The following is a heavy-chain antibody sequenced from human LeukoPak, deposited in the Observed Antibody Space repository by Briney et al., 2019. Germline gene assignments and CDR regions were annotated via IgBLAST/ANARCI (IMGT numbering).Heavy chain of an antibody. CDR3: ARDRYSSSWYDVYSY. CDR1: GFTFSSYG. V-gene: IGHV3-30*02. CDR2: IRYDGSNK. D-gene: IGHD6-13*01. J-gene: IGHJ4*02. Sequence: GGSLRLSCAASGFTFSSYGMHWVRQAPGKGLEWVAFIRYDGSNKYYADSVKGRFTISRDNAKNSLYLQMNSLRAEDTAVYYCARDRYSSSWYDVYSYWGQGTLVTVSS.